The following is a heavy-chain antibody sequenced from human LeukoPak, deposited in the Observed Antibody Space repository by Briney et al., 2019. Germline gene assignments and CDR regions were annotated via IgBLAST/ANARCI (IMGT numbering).Heavy chain of an antibody. CDR2: ISSSSNYI. V-gene: IGHV3-21*01. J-gene: IGHJ3*02. CDR3: ARGSGYYPLDAFDI. Sequence: GSLRLSCAASGFTFSSYTMNWVRQAPGKGLEWVSSISSSSNYIYYADSVKGRFTISRDNAKNSLYLQMNSLRAEDTAVYYCARGSGYYPLDAFDIWGQGTMVTVSS. D-gene: IGHD3-22*01. CDR1: GFTFSSYT.